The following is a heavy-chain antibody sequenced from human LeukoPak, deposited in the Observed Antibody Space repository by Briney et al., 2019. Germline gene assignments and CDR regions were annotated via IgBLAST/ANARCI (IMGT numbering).Heavy chain of an antibody. CDR1: GGSINSGSYY. CDR2: IYYSSSA. V-gene: IGHV4-39*02. Sequence: PSETLSLTCNVSGGSINSGSYYWGWIRQTPGKGLEWIGSIYYSSSAYFNPSLKSRVTMSVDTSKNQFSLKLSSVTAADTAVYYCAREYDIVATRFFDYWGQGTLVTVSS. D-gene: IGHD5-12*01. J-gene: IGHJ4*02. CDR3: AREYDIVATRFFDY.